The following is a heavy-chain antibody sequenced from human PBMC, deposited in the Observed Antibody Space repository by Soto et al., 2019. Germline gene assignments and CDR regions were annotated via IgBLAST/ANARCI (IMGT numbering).Heavy chain of an antibody. CDR3: ASGESPWGSYRNNWFDP. CDR1: GGSISSSSYY. J-gene: IGHJ5*02. CDR2: IYYSGST. D-gene: IGHD3-16*02. Sequence: QLQLQESGPGLVKPSETLSLTCTVSGGSISSSSYYWGWIRQPPGKGLEWIGSIYYSGSTYYNPSLKSRVTIPVDTSKNQFSLKLSSVTAADTAVYYCASGESPWGSYRNNWFDPWGQGTLVTVSS. V-gene: IGHV4-39*01.